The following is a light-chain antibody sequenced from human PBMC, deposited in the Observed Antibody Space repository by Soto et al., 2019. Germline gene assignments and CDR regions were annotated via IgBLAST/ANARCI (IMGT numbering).Light chain of an antibody. CDR3: QQYNSYSWP. CDR2: KAS. CDR1: QSISSW. J-gene: IGKJ1*01. V-gene: IGKV1-5*03. Sequence: DIQMTQSPSTLSASVGDRVTITCRASQSISSWLAWYQQKPVKAPKLLIYKASSLESGVPSRFSGSGSGTEFTLTISSLQPDDFATYYCQQYNSYSWPFGQGTKVEIK.